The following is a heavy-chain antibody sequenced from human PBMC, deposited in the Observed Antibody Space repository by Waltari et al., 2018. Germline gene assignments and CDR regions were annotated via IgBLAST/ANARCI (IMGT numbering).Heavy chain of an antibody. J-gene: IGHJ4*02. V-gene: IGHV3-64*07. D-gene: IGHD1-26*01. CDR1: GFTFSTYS. CDR2: INSNGDST. CDR3: AREGSYYHLDF. Sequence: EVQLVESGGGLVQPGGSLRLSCAGSGFTFSTYSMQWVRQAPGKGLEHVSAINSNGDSTDYADSVKCRFTISRDNSKNTLYRQMGSLTGEDMAVYYCAREGSYYHLDFWGQGTLVTVSS.